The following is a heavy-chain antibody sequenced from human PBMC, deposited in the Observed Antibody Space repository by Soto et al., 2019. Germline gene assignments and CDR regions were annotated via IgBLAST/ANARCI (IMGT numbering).Heavy chain of an antibody. D-gene: IGHD6-19*01. V-gene: IGHV1-18*01. CDR3: ARGSIAVARNYFDY. Sequence: QVQLVQSGAEVKKPGASVKVSCKASGYTFTSYGISWVRQAPGQGLEWMGWISAYNGNTNYAQKLQGRVTMTTDTATTTAYMELRGRRSDDTAVYYCARGSIAVARNYFDYWGQGTLVTVSS. J-gene: IGHJ4*02. CDR1: GYTFTSYG. CDR2: ISAYNGNT.